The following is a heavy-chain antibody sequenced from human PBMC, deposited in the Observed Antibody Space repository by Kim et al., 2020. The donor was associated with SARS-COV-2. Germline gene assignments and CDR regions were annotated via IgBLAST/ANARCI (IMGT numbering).Heavy chain of an antibody. CDR1: GYTFTGYY. J-gene: IGHJ4*02. V-gene: IGHV1-2*06. CDR2: INPNSGGT. D-gene: IGHD6-13*01. CDR3: AIERPLIAAAATGYFDY. Sequence: ASVKVSCKASGYTFTGYYMHWVRQAPGQGLEWMGRINPNSGGTNYAQKFQGRVTMTRDTSISTAYMELSRLRSDDTAVYYCAIERPLIAAAATGYFDYWGQGTLVTVSS.